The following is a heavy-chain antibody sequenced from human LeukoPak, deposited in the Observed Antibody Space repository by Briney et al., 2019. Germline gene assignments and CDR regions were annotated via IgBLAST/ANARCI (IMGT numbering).Heavy chain of an antibody. CDR1: GFTFSSYG. J-gene: IGHJ4*02. D-gene: IGHD1-1*01. Sequence: GSLRLPCAASGFTFSSYGMHWVRQAPGKGLEWVAVISYDGSNKYYADSVKGRFTISRDNSKNTLYLQMNSLRAEDTAVYYCAKEGRTGTTWLDYWGQGTLVTVSS. CDR2: ISYDGSNK. V-gene: IGHV3-30*18. CDR3: AKEGRTGTTWLDY.